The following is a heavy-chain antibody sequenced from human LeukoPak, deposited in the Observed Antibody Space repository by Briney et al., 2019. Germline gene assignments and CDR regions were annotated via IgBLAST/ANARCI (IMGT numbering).Heavy chain of an antibody. CDR2: ISSSSSTI. Sequence: GGSLRLSCAASGFTFSSYSMNWVRQAPGKGLEWVSYISSSSSTIYYADSVKGRFTISRDNAKNSLYLQMNSLRAEDTAVYYCARLLGDYYYYMDVWGKGTTVTVS. J-gene: IGHJ6*03. D-gene: IGHD3-16*01. V-gene: IGHV3-48*01. CDR3: ARLLGDYYYYMDV. CDR1: GFTFSSYS.